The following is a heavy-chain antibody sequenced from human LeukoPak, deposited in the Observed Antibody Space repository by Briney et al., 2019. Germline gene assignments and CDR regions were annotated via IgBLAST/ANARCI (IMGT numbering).Heavy chain of an antibody. V-gene: IGHV4-34*01. CDR1: GGSFSGYY. D-gene: IGHD5-24*01. J-gene: IGHJ4*02. CDR2: INHSGST. CDR3: ARGSRRDGYNLGYYFDY. Sequence: PSETLSLTCAVYGGSFSGYYWSWIRQPPGKGLEWIGEINHSGSTNYNPSLKSRVTISVDTSKNQFSLKLSSVTPADTAVYYCARGSRRDGYNLGYYFDYWGQGTLVTVSS.